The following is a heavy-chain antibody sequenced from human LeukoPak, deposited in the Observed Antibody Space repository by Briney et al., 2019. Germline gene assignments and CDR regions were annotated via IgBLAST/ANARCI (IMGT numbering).Heavy chain of an antibody. CDR3: ARTYMTSARFDP. Sequence: PSQTLSLTCTVSGGSISSGGYYWSWIRQHPGKGLEWIGYIYYSGSTYYKPSLKSQVTISVDTSKNQFSLKLSSVTAADTAVYYCARTYMTSARFDPWGQGTLVTVSS. J-gene: IGHJ5*02. CDR2: IYYSGST. V-gene: IGHV4-31*01. CDR1: GGSISSGGYY. D-gene: IGHD2-21*02.